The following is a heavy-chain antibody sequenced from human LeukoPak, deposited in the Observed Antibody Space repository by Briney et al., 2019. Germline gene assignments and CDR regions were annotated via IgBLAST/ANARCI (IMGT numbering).Heavy chain of an antibody. J-gene: IGHJ4*02. CDR2: IYYSGST. D-gene: IGHD3-22*01. CDR3: ARNKGGVYYDSSGRYYFDY. CDR1: GGSISSYY. V-gene: IGHV4-59*01. Sequence: PSETLSLTCTVSGGSISSYYWSWIRQPPGTGLEWIGYIYYSGSTNYNPSLKSRVTISVDTSKNQFSLKLSSVTAADTAVYYCARNKGGVYYDSSGRYYFDYWGQGTLVTVSS.